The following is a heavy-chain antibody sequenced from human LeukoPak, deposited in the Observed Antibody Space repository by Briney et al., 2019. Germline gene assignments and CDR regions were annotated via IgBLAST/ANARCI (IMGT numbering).Heavy chain of an antibody. Sequence: ASVEVSCKASGYTFTDYFMHWVRQAPGQSLEWMGWIHPNSGATNYAQKFQGRVIMTRDTSISTVNMELSSLRSDDTAVYYCARDRSSGRDLDYWGQGTLVTVSS. CDR2: IHPNSGAT. J-gene: IGHJ4*02. D-gene: IGHD3-22*01. CDR3: ARDRSSGRDLDY. V-gene: IGHV1-2*02. CDR1: GYTFTDYF.